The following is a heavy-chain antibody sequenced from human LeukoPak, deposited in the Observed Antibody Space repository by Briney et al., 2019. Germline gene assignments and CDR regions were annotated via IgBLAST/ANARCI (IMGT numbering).Heavy chain of an antibody. J-gene: IGHJ4*02. Sequence: PGGSLRLSCAASGFTFSSYAMHWVRQAPGKGQEYVSAISSNGGSTYYANSVKGRFTISRDNSKNTLYLQMGSLRAEDMAVYYCARSGGYSSGWLPFDYWGQGTLVTVSS. CDR3: ARSGGYSSGWLPFDY. D-gene: IGHD6-19*01. CDR2: ISSNGGST. CDR1: GFTFSSYA. V-gene: IGHV3-64*01.